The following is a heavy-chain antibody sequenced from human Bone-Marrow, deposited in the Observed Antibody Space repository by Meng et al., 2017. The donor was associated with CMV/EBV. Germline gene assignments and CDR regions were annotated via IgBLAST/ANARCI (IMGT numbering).Heavy chain of an antibody. D-gene: IGHD1-26*01. Sequence: ASVNVSCKASGYTFTSYGISWVRQAPGQGLEWMGWISAYNGNTNYAQKLQGRVTMTTDTSTSTAYMELRSLRSDDTAVYYCARDLYSGSSFSLFDYWGQGTLVTVSS. CDR2: ISAYNGNT. V-gene: IGHV1-18*01. CDR3: ARDLYSGSSFSLFDY. J-gene: IGHJ4*02. CDR1: GYTFTSYG.